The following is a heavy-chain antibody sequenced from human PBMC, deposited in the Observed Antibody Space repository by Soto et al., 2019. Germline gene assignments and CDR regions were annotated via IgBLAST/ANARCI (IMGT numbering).Heavy chain of an antibody. CDR2: IYYSGST. CDR3: AREGVPSSWYTYYGMDV. V-gene: IGHV4-59*01. CDR1: GGSISSYY. D-gene: IGHD6-13*01. J-gene: IGHJ6*02. Sequence: QVQLQESGPGLVKPSETLSLTCTVSGGSISSYYWSWIRQPPGKGLEWIGYIYYSGSTNYNPSLKARVTLSVDTSKNQFSLKLISGTAADTAVYYCAREGVPSSWYTYYGMDVWGQGTTVTVSS.